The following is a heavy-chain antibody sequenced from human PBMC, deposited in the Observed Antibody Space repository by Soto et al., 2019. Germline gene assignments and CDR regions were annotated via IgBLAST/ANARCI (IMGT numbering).Heavy chain of an antibody. CDR1: GFTFSSYW. CDR3: ARRHVSVFDN. CDR2: ISDDGSST. Sequence: DVQLVESGGGVVQPGGSLRLSCAASGFTFSSYWMHWVRQAPGKGLVWVSRISDDGSSTTYADSVRGRFTIARDNAKNTLYLQISSLRSGDTGVYYCARRHVSVFDNWGQGTPVTVSS. D-gene: IGHD6-25*01. V-gene: IGHV3-74*03. J-gene: IGHJ4*02.